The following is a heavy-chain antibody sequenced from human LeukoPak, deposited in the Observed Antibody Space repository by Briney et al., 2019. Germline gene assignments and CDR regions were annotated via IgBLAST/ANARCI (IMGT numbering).Heavy chain of an antibody. D-gene: IGHD2-21*02. J-gene: IGHJ4*02. CDR1: GFTFSDYY. CDR3: ARDGGYCGGDCYEFDY. Sequence: PGGSLRLSCAPTGFTFSDYYMTWIREAPGKELEWISYISSDSRTMYYADSVKGRFSISRDNAKKLVYLQMSSLGVEDTAVYYCARDGGYCGGDCYEFDYWGQGTLVSVSS. CDR2: ISSDSRTM. V-gene: IGHV3-11*04.